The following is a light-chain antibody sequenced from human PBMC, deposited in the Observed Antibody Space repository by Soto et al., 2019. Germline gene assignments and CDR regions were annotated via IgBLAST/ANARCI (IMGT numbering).Light chain of an antibody. Sequence: IQMTQSPSSLSASVGDRATITCRASQSISFYLNWYQQKPGNAPKVLIYAASNLQTGVPSRFSGSGSGTDFPLTINSLQPEDFATYACQQSYSTPITFGQGTRLEIK. CDR3: QQSYSTPIT. CDR1: QSISFY. V-gene: IGKV1-39*01. J-gene: IGKJ5*01. CDR2: AAS.